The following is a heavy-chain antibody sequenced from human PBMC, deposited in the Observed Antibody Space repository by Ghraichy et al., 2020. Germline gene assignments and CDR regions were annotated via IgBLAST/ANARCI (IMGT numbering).Heavy chain of an antibody. Sequence: GSLRLSCTASGFTFGSYAMNWVRQAPGQGLEWISYVSHTSNLIYYAASVEGRFTISRDNAKNSLYLQMNSLSHEDTAVYYCVRGQPGRPAASYFDFWGQGTLVTVSA. D-gene: IGHD2-2*01. CDR1: GFTFGSYA. CDR3: VRGQPGRPAASYFDF. V-gene: IGHV3-48*02. CDR2: VSHTSNLI. J-gene: IGHJ4*02.